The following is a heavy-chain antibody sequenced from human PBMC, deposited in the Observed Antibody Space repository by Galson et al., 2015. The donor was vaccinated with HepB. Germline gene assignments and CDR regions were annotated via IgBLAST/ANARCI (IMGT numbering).Heavy chain of an antibody. J-gene: IGHJ4*02. CDR2: INADGSTT. D-gene: IGHD6-19*01. Sequence: SLRLSCAASGLTFSNYWMDWVRQDPGKGLVWVSRINADGSTTGYADSVKGRFTISRDNAKNTLYLQTNSLRAEDTAVYYCRGFPGGWPFDFWGQGTLVIVSS. CDR1: GLTFSNYW. V-gene: IGHV3-74*01. CDR3: RGFPGGWPFDF.